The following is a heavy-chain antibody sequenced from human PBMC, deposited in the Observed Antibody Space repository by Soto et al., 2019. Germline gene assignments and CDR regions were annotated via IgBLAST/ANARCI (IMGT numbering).Heavy chain of an antibody. Sequence: SETRSLTCTVSDGSISSYYWSWIRQPPGKGLEGIGYIYYSGSTNYNPSLKSRVTISVDTSKNQFSLKLSSVTAADTAVYYCARVTRDYCSGGSCYPYYYYSYMDVWGKGTTVTVSS. CDR1: DGSISSYY. D-gene: IGHD2-15*01. V-gene: IGHV4-59*01. CDR2: IYYSGST. J-gene: IGHJ6*03. CDR3: ARVTRDYCSGGSCYPYYYYSYMDV.